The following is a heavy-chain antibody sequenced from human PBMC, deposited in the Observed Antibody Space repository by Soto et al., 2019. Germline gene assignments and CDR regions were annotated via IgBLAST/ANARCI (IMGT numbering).Heavy chain of an antibody. J-gene: IGHJ1*01. V-gene: IGHV3-23*01. D-gene: IGHD6-19*01. CDR1: GFTFSSYA. CDR2: ISGSGGST. CDR3: AKDLAVAAEPIGYFQH. Sequence: GGSLRLSCAASGFTFSSYAMSWVRQAPGKGLEWVSAISGSGGSTYYADSVKGRFTISRDNSKNTLYLQINSLRAEDTAVYYCAKDLAVAAEPIGYFQHWGQGTLVTVSS.